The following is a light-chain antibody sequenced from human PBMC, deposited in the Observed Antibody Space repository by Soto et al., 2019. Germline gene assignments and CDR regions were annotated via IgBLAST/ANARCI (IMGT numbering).Light chain of an antibody. J-gene: IGLJ7*01. Sequence: QSVLTQPPSVSGAPGQRVTISCTGSSSNIGAGYDVHWYQQLPGTAPKLLIYDNTNRPSGVPDRFSGSKSGASASLAITGLQAEDEADYYCQSYDTSLSVYVFGGGTQLTVL. V-gene: IGLV1-40*01. CDR2: DNT. CDR1: SSNIGAGYD. CDR3: QSYDTSLSVYV.